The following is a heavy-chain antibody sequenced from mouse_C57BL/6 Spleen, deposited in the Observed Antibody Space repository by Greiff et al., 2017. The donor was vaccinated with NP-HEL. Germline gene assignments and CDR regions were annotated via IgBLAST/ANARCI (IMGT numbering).Heavy chain of an antibody. V-gene: IGHV3-6*01. CDR1: GYSITSGYY. J-gene: IGHJ2*01. D-gene: IGHD5-1*01. Sequence: VQLQQSGPGLVKPSQSLSLTCSVTGYSITSGYYWNWIRQFPGNKLEWMGYISYDGSNNYNPSLKNRISITRDTSKNQFFLKLNSVTTEDTATYYCARKYLYYFDYWGQGTTLTVSS. CDR3: ARKYLYYFDY. CDR2: ISYDGSN.